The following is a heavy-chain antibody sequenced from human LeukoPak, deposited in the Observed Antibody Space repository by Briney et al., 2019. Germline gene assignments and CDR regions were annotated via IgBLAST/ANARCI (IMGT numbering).Heavy chain of an antibody. CDR1: GYSFTSYW. CDR3: ASAGFYYGSGSRRGPSSYMDV. J-gene: IGHJ6*03. Sequence: GESLKISCKGSGYSFTSYWIGWVRQMPGKGLEWMGIIYPGDSDTRYSPFFQGQVTISADKSISTAYLQWSSLKASDTAMYYCASAGFYYGSGSRRGPSSYMDVWGKGTTVTVSS. D-gene: IGHD3-10*01. V-gene: IGHV5-51*01. CDR2: IYPGDSDT.